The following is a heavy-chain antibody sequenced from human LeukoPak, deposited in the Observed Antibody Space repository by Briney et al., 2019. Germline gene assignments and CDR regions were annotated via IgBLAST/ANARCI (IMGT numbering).Heavy chain of an antibody. Sequence: ASVTVSCKASGYTFTGYYMHWVRQAPGQGLEWMGWINPNSGGTNYAQKSQGRVTMTRDTSISTAYMELSRLRSDDTAVYYCARTAVPAALGPDAFDIWGQGTMVTVSS. D-gene: IGHD2-2*01. CDR1: GYTFTGYY. V-gene: IGHV1-2*02. CDR2: INPNSGGT. J-gene: IGHJ3*02. CDR3: ARTAVPAALGPDAFDI.